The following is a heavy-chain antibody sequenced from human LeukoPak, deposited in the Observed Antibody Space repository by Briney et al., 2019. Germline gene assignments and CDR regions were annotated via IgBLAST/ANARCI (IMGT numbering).Heavy chain of an antibody. J-gene: IGHJ3*02. CDR2: ISGDGNFK. Sequence: GGSLRLSCAASGFTLNTYWIHWVRQTPQTGLEWVAGISGDGNFKRNADSVRGRLTIFTDNAKSTVSLQVSSLRAEDTAVYYCAGVDAAMPDAFDIWGQGTTVTVSS. CDR1: GFTLNTYW. D-gene: IGHD5-18*01. V-gene: IGHV3-74*01. CDR3: AGVDAAMPDAFDI.